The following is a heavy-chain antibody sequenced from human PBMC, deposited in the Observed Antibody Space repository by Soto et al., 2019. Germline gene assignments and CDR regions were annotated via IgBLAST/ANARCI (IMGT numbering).Heavy chain of an antibody. D-gene: IGHD1-26*01. CDR1: GDSFSSSSVT. CDR2: AYYRSKWYN. V-gene: IGHV6-1*01. CDR3: VRLIGNSWLDF. J-gene: IGHJ5*01. Sequence: SHTLSLTCAISGDSFSSSSVTWNWIRQSPSRGLEWLGRAYYRSKWYNDYAESVKSRITINPDTSKNQFSLHLNSVTPEDTAVYYCVRLIGNSWLDFCGQVTLVTVSS.